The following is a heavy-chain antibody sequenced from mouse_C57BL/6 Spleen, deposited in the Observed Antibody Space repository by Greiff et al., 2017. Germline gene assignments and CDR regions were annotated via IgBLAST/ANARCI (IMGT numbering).Heavy chain of an antibody. V-gene: IGHV1-82*01. Sequence: QVQLQQSGPELVKPGASVKISCKASGYAFSSSWMNWVKQRHGKGLEWIGRIYPGDGDTNYNGKFKGKATLTADKSSSTAYMQLSSLTSEDSAVYVCARELRLAMDYWGQGTSVTVSS. CDR3: ARELRLAMDY. CDR1: GYAFSSSW. D-gene: IGHD3-2*02. CDR2: IYPGDGDT. J-gene: IGHJ4*01.